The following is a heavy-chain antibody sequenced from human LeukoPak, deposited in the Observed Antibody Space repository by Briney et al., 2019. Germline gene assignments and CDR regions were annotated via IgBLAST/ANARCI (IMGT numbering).Heavy chain of an antibody. J-gene: IGHJ6*02. CDR1: GYTFTSYG. D-gene: IGHD3-10*01. Sequence: HWASVKVSCKASGYTFTSYGISWVRQAPGQGLEWMGWISAYNGNTNYAQKLQGRVTMTTDTSTSTAYMELRSLRSDDAAVYYCARARITMVRGVSRPSPYGMDVWGQGTTVTVSS. CDR3: ARARITMVRGVSRPSPYGMDV. V-gene: IGHV1-18*01. CDR2: ISAYNGNT.